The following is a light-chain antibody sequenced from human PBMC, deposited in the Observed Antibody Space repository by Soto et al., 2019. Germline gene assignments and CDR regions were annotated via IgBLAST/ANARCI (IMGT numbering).Light chain of an antibody. CDR2: GAS. J-gene: IGKJ1*01. CDR3: QQYYTWPRGT. CDR1: QGVIVN. V-gene: IGKV3-15*01. Sequence: IVMTQSPGTLAVSPGERATLSCRASQGVIVNLAWYQQKPGQAPRLLIFGASTRATGVPARFSGSGSGTEFTLTISSLQPAGFGVYYCQQYYTWPRGTFGQGTRVEIK.